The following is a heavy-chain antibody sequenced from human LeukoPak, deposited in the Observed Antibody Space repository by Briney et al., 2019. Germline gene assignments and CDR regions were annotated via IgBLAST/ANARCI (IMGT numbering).Heavy chain of an antibody. V-gene: IGHV1-18*01. D-gene: IGHD3-3*01. J-gene: IGHJ4*02. CDR3: QRIGTFLRSDFDY. CDR2: LSAYNGNT. CDR1: GYTFTSYG. Sequence: GASVTVSCKASGYTFTSYGISWVRQAPGQDLEWMGRLSAYNGNTNYAQKLQGRATITTHTHTSTAYIALNSLTADDTAGYYFQRIGTFLRSDFDYWGPGTMVTVS.